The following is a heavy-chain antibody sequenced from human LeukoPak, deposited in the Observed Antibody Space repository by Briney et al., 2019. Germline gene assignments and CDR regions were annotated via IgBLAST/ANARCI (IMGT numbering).Heavy chain of an antibody. CDR3: ARSLITSIDY. J-gene: IGHJ4*02. CDR2: IYYSGST. Sequence: LEWIGTIYYSGSTYYNPSLKSRVTISVDTSKNQFSMKLSSVTAADTAVYYCARSLITSIDYWGQGTLVTVSS. V-gene: IGHV4-39*01.